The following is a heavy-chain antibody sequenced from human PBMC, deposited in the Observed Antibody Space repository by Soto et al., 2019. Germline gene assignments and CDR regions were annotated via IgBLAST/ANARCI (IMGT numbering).Heavy chain of an antibody. J-gene: IGHJ3*02. D-gene: IGHD3-22*01. CDR2: IYPGDSDT. CDR1: VYSFATYW. CDR3: ARKYYYDSSGYRDALDI. Sequence: VSLKISCKCSVYSFATYWIGWVRQMPGKGLEWMGIIYPGDSDTRYSPSFQGQVTISADRSITTAYLQWSSLKASDTAMYYCARKYYYDSSGYRDALDIWGQGTMVTVSS. V-gene: IGHV5-51*01.